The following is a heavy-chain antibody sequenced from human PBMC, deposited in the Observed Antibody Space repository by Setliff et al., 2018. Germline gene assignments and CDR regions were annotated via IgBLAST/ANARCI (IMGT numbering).Heavy chain of an antibody. V-gene: IGHV3-7*01. Sequence: GGSMRLSCVASGITFRSYWMSWVRQAPGKGLEWVADIKQDGSAEYYVDSVKDRFTISRDNAKNSLFLQMNSLRVEDTAVYYCARDWGITRTNNWYFDLWGRGTLVTVSS. J-gene: IGHJ2*01. D-gene: IGHD1-7*01. CDR3: ARDWGITRTNNWYFDL. CDR1: GITFRSYW. CDR2: IKQDGSAE.